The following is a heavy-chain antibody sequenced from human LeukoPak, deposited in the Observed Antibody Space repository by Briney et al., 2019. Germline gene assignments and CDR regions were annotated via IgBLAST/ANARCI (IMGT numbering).Heavy chain of an antibody. V-gene: IGHV3-23*01. J-gene: IGHJ6*03. CDR1: GFTFSSYA. D-gene: IGHD6-25*01. CDR3: AKSPQRLEYYYYYYMDV. CDR2: ISGSGGST. Sequence: GGSLRLSCAASGFTFSSYAMSWVRQAPGKGLEWVSAISGSGGSTYYADSVKGRFTISRDNSKNTLYLQMNSLRAEDTAVYYCAKSPQRLEYYYYYYMDVWGKGTTVTVSS.